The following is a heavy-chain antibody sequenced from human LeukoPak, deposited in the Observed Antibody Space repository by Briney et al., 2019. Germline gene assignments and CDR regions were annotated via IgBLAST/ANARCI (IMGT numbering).Heavy chain of an antibody. D-gene: IGHD4-17*01. CDR3: ARAAGGLTTVNYGFDY. J-gene: IGHJ4*02. V-gene: IGHV4-31*03. CDR2: IYYSGST. CDR1: GGSISSGGYY. Sequence: PSETLSLTCTVSGGSISSGGYYWSWIRQHPGKGLEWIGYIYYSGSTYYNPSLKSRVTISVDTSKNQFSLKLSSVTAADTAVYYCARAAGGLTTVNYGFDYWGQGTLVTVSS.